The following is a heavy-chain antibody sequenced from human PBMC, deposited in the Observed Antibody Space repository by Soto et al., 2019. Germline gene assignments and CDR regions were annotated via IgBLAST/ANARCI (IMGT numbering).Heavy chain of an antibody. D-gene: IGHD3-10*01. V-gene: IGHV3-23*01. CDR1: GFTFSSYA. Sequence: GGSLRLSCAASGFTFSSYAMSWIRQAPGKGLQCVSAISGSGGSTYYADSVKGRFTISRDNSKNTLYLQMNSLRAEDTAVYYCAKGATGGKYGPQYYYYYGMDVWGQGTTVTVSS. J-gene: IGHJ6*02. CDR3: AKGATGGKYGPQYYYYYGMDV. CDR2: ISGSGGST.